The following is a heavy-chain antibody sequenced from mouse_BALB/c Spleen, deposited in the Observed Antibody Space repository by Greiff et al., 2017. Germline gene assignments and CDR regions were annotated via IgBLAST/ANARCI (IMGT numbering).Heavy chain of an antibody. V-gene: IGHV5-4*02. CDR1: GFTFSDYY. Sequence: EVKLEESGGGLVKPGGSLKLSCAASGFTFSDYYMYWVRQTPEKRLEWVATISDGGSYTYYPDSVKGRFTISRDNAKNNLYLQMSSLKSEDTAMYYCARGSLLGRYYFDYWGQGTTLTVSS. D-gene: IGHD2-10*01. J-gene: IGHJ2*01. CDR3: ARGSLLGRYYFDY. CDR2: ISDGGSYT.